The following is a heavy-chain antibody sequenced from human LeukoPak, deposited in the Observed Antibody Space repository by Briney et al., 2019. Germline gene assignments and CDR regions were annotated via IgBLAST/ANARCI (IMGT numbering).Heavy chain of an antibody. CDR3: ARDRQYDFWSGYYYYYYYMDV. D-gene: IGHD3-3*01. CDR2: ISYDGSNK. V-gene: IGHV3-30-3*01. J-gene: IGHJ6*03. Sequence: GRSLRLSCAASGFTFSSYAMHWVRQAPGKGLEGVAVISYDGSNKYYADSVKGRFTISRDNSKNTLYLQMNSLRAEDMAVYYCARDRQYDFWSGYYYYYYYMDVWGKGTTVTVSS. CDR1: GFTFSSYA.